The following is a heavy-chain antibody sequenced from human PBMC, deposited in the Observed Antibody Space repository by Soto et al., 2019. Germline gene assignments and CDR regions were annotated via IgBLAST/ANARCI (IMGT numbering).Heavy chain of an antibody. CDR2: INHSGST. CDR1: GGSFSGYY. J-gene: IGHJ6*02. D-gene: IGHD3-22*01. V-gene: IGHV4-34*01. CDR3: ARAGYYGVYGLDV. Sequence: ETLSLTCAVYGGSFSGYYWSWIRQPPGKGLEWIGEINHSGSTYYNPSLKSRVTISVDRSKNQFSLKLSSVTAADTAVYYRARAGYYGVYGLDVWRQGTTVTVSS.